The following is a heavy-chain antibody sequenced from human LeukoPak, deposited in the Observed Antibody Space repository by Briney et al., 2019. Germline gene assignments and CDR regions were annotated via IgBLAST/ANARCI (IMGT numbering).Heavy chain of an antibody. D-gene: IGHD6-19*01. J-gene: IGHJ4*02. Sequence: PSETLSLTCTLPGGALSGYYWSWIRQPPGKGLEWVAYIYYRGNTNYNPSLKIRVAISVDTSKNQFSLRLSSVTAADTAIYYCARYSSGLFYYFDYWGQGTLVTVSS. V-gene: IGHV4-59*01. CDR2: IYYRGNT. CDR1: GGALSGYY. CDR3: ARYSSGLFYYFDY.